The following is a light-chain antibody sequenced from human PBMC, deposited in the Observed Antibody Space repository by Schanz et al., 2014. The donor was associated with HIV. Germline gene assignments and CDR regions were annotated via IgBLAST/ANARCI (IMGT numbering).Light chain of an antibody. Sequence: QSALTQPASVSGSPGQSITISCTGTSSDVGGYNYVSWYQQHPGKAPKLMIYDVNNRPSGVSNRFSGSKSGNTASLTISGLQAEDEADYYCSSFTSSFTYVFGTGTKLTVL. CDR3: SSFTSSFTYV. CDR2: DVN. V-gene: IGLV2-14*03. J-gene: IGLJ1*01. CDR1: SSDVGGYNY.